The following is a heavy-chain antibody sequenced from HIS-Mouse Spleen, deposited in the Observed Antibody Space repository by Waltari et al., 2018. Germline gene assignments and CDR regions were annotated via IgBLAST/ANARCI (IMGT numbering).Heavy chain of an antibody. J-gene: IGHJ4*02. D-gene: IGHD3-10*01. CDR2: IYSGGST. CDR1: GSTVSRNY. CDR3: ARHYYYGSGSYYFDY. V-gene: IGHV3-53*02. Sequence: EVQLVETGGGLIQPGGSLRLSCAASGSTVSRNYMSWLRRASGKGLEWVSFIYSGGSTYYADSVKGRFTISRDNSKNTLYLQMNSLRAEDTAVYYCARHYYYGSGSYYFDYWGQGTLVTVSS.